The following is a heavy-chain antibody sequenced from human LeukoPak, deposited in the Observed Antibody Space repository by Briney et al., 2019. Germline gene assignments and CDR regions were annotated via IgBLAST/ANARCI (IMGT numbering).Heavy chain of an antibody. CDR2: IRYDGSNK. Sequence: GGSLRLSCAASGFTFSSYGMHWVRQAPGKGLEWVAFIRYDGSNKYYADSVKGRFTISRDNSKNTLYLQMNSLRAEDTAVYYCARARRIVGATSWFDPWGQGTLVTVSS. D-gene: IGHD1-26*01. CDR3: ARARRIVGATSWFDP. J-gene: IGHJ5*02. V-gene: IGHV3-30*02. CDR1: GFTFSSYG.